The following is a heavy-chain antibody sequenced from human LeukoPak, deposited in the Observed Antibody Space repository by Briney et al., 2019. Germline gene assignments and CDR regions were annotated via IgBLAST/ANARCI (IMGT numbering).Heavy chain of an antibody. D-gene: IGHD2-15*01. V-gene: IGHV3-23*01. CDR2: ISGSGGTT. CDR3: AKNGDRGAYCSGGSCYPYYYYYMDV. CDR1: GFTFSSYG. Sequence: GGSLRLSCAASGFTFSSYGMSWVRQAPGKGLEWVSTISGSGGTTYYADSVKGRFTISRDNSKNTLFLQVNSLRAEDTAIYYCAKNGDRGAYCSGGSCYPYYYYYMDVWGKGTTVTISS. J-gene: IGHJ6*03.